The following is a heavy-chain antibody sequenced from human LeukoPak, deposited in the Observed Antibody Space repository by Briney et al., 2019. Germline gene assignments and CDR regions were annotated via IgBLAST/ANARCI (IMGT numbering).Heavy chain of an antibody. Sequence: GGSLRLSCAASGFTFSSYSMNWVRQTQGKGLEWVSSIGSSSSHIYYADSVKGRFTISRDNAKNSLYLQMNSLRAEDTAVYYCGRVGSGSTREDTLDIWGQGTMVTVSS. V-gene: IGHV3-21*01. J-gene: IGHJ3*02. CDR2: IGSSSSHI. CDR3: GRVGSGSTREDTLDI. CDR1: GFTFSSYS. D-gene: IGHD1-26*01.